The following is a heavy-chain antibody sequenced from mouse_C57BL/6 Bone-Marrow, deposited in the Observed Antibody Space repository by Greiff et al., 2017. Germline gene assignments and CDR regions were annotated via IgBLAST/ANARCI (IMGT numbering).Heavy chain of an antibody. CDR2: ISYDGSN. D-gene: IGHD1-1*01. CDR3: AREAFTTVVATDAY. V-gene: IGHV3-6*01. Sequence: EVKLMESGPGLVKPSQSLSLTCSVTGYSITSGYYWNWIRQFPGNKLEWMGYISYDGSNNYNPSLKNRISITRDTSKNQFFLKLNSVTTEDTATYYCAREAFTTVVATDAYWGQGTLVTVSA. CDR1: GYSITSGYY. J-gene: IGHJ3*01.